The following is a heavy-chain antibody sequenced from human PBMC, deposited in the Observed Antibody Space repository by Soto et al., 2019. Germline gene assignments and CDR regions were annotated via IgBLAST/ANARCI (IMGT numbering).Heavy chain of an antibody. D-gene: IGHD3-9*01. CDR1: GFSFSSCE. V-gene: IGHV3-48*03. CDR2: ITGSGTST. J-gene: IGHJ4*02. Sequence: GGSLRLSCAASGFSFSSCEMSWVRQSPGKGLEWVSYITGSGTSTQYSDSVKGRFTISRDNAKNSLHLQMNSLGAEDTAVYYCASKIVTPGYHYYDYWGQGTLVTVSS. CDR3: ASKIVTPGYHYYDY.